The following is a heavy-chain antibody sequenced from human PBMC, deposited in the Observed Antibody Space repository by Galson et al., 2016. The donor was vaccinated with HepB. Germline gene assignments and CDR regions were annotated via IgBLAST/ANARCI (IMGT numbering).Heavy chain of an antibody. J-gene: IGHJ6*02. Sequence: SYKASGYTFTSYAIHWVRQAPGQRLEWMGWISGYKGYTKYAQKVQDRVTLSTDTSTSTAFMELGSLRSDDTAGYYCARGHLVATVDSYYYGLDVWGQGTTVTVPS. CDR3: ARGHLVATVDSYYYGLDV. CDR1: GYTFTSYA. CDR2: ISGYKGYT. D-gene: IGHD5-12*01. V-gene: IGHV1-3*01.